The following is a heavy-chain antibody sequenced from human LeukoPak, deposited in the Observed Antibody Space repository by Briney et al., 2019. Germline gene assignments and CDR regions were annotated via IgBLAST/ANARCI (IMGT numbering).Heavy chain of an antibody. Sequence: GGSLRLSCAASGFTFSSYGMHWVRQAPGKGLDWVAFIHHDGSNKYYADSAKGRFTISRDNSKNTLSLQMNSLRAEDTAVYYCARNYDFWSGPYYMDDWGKGTTVTVSS. CDR2: IHHDGSNK. J-gene: IGHJ6*03. CDR1: GFTFSSYG. CDR3: ARNYDFWSGPYYMDD. D-gene: IGHD3-3*01. V-gene: IGHV3-30*02.